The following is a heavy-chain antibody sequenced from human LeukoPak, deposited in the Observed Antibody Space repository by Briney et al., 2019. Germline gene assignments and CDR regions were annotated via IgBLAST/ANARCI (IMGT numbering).Heavy chain of an antibody. CDR2: ISYSGTT. CDR1: GGSISTSSYC. J-gene: IGHJ6*03. Sequence: SETLSLTCTVSGGSISTSSYCWGWIRQPPGKGLEWIGSISYSGTTYYSPSLKSRVTISVDTSNNQFSLRLTSVTAADTAVYYCARTKGNYYYMDVWGKGTTVTVSS. CDR3: ARTKGNYYYMDV. V-gene: IGHV4-39*01. D-gene: IGHD2-8*01.